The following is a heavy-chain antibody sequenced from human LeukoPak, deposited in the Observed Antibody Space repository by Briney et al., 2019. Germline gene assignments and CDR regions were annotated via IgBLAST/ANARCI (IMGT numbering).Heavy chain of an antibody. CDR3: ARDNRYSSSSWWFDP. D-gene: IGHD6-6*01. CDR1: GYTFTYRY. CDR2: ITPFNGNT. V-gene: IGHV1-45*02. J-gene: IGHJ5*02. Sequence: SVKVSCKASGYTFTYRYLHWVRQAPGQALEWMGWITPFNGNTNYAQKFQDRVTITRDRSMSTAYMELSSLRSEDTAVYYCARDNRYSSSSWWFDPWGQGTLVTVSS.